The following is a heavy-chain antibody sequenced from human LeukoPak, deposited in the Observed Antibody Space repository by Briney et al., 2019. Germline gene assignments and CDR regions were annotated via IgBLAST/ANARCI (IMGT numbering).Heavy chain of an antibody. CDR1: GFTFNRFA. J-gene: IGHJ6*03. D-gene: IGHD2-21*01. CDR2: ISGMGGST. CDR3: AKYYAAYCGGDCYHAELLYYSYSLDV. V-gene: IGHV3-23*01. Sequence: GGSLRLSCAASGFTFNRFAMSSVRQAPGKGLEWVSAISGMGGSTYYADSVKGRFTISRDNSKNTLYLQMNSLRAEDTAVYYCAKYYAAYCGGDCYHAELLYYSYSLDVWGKGTTVTVSS.